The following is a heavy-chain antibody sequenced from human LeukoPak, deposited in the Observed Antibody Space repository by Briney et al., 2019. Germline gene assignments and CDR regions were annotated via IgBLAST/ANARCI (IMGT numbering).Heavy chain of an antibody. V-gene: IGHV3-23*01. CDR3: AKGLDY. CDR1: GFIFSNYA. Sequence: PGGSLRLSCAASGFIFSNYAMSELRQAPGKGLEWVSVISGSGGSTYYADSGKGRVTISRDNSKNKLYLQMNSLRAEDTAVYYCAKGLDYWGQGTLVTVSS. J-gene: IGHJ4*02. CDR2: ISGSGGST.